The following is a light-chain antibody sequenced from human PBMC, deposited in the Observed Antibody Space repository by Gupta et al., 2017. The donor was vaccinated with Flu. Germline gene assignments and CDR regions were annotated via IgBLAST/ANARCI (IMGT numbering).Light chain of an antibody. CDR1: SSDIGGSKS. V-gene: IGLV2-14*03. J-gene: IGLJ2*01. CDR2: DVT. Sequence: QCALTLTASVSGSPGQSITISCTGTSSDIGGSKSVSRYQQHPGKAPKLLIFDVTNRPSGVSARFSGSKSGSTASLTISGLQTEDEADYYCSSYTTTNTLVLFGGGTKLTVL. CDR3: SSYTTTNTLVL.